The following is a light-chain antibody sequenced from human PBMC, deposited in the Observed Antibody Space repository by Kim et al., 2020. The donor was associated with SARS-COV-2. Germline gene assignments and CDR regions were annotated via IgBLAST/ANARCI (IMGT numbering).Light chain of an antibody. Sequence: ASVGDRVNNTWRASQGISNSLAWFQQKPGKAPKVLIYAASTLQKGVPSRFSGSGSGTDFTLTIRSLRPEDVATYYCQKYNAAPSTFGQGTNVDNK. V-gene: IGKV1-27*01. CDR1: QGISNS. CDR3: QKYNAAPST. CDR2: AAS. J-gene: IGKJ1*01.